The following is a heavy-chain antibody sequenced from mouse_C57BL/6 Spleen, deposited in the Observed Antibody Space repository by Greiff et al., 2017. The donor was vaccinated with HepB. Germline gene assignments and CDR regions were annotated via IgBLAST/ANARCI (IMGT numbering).Heavy chain of an antibody. CDR2: ISSGSSTI. Sequence: EVNVVESGGGLVKPGGSLKLSCAASGFTFSDYGMHWVRQAPEKGLEWVAYISSGSSTIYYADTVKGRFTISRDNAKNTLFLQMTSLRSEDTAMYYCARPGDYPWFAYWGQGTLVTVSA. D-gene: IGHD2-4*01. J-gene: IGHJ3*01. CDR3: ARPGDYPWFAY. CDR1: GFTFSDYG. V-gene: IGHV5-17*01.